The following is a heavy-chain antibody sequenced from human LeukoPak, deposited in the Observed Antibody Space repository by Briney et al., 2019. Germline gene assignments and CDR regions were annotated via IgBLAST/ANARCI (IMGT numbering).Heavy chain of an antibody. CDR3: AKDPITMVRGVRVRTAAAADY. CDR2: ISDSGGRT. J-gene: IGHJ4*02. D-gene: IGHD3-10*01. V-gene: IGHV3-23*01. Sequence: GGSLRLSCAASGFTFSSYSMSWVRQAPGKGLEWVSGISDSGGRTCCADSVKGRFTISRDNSKNTLYPQMNSLRADDPAVYYCAKDPITMVRGVRVRTAAAADYWGQGTLVTVSS. CDR1: GFTFSSYS.